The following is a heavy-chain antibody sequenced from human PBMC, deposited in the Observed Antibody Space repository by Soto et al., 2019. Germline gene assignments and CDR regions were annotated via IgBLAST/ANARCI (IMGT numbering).Heavy chain of an antibody. CDR3: AHRVLRTVFGLVTTTAIYFDF. Sequence: QITLNESGPTQVKPRQTLTLTCTFSGFSLTTSGVGVGWIRPSPGKAPEWLALIYWVDDKRYSPSLKTRLTINKYTSKNQTVLTMADLDPADTATYYCAHRVLRTVFGLVTTTAIYFDFWGQGTPVAVSS. CDR1: GFSLTTSGVG. D-gene: IGHD3-3*01. CDR2: IYWVDDK. V-gene: IGHV2-5*02. J-gene: IGHJ4*02.